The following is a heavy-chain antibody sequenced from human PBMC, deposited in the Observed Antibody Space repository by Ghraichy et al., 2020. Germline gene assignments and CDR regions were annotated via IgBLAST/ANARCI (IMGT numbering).Heavy chain of an antibody. CDR2: IKQDGSEK. CDR3: ARDRYCSSSSCYGLSYYYYGMDV. Sequence: GGSLRLSCAASGFIFRSFWMSWVRQAPGKGLEWVANIKQDGSEKHYVDSVKGRFTISRDNAKNSLYLQMNSLRAEDTAVYYCARDRYCSSSSCYGLSYYYYGMDVWGQGTTVTVSS. CDR1: GFIFRSFW. D-gene: IGHD2-2*01. V-gene: IGHV3-7*01. J-gene: IGHJ6*02.